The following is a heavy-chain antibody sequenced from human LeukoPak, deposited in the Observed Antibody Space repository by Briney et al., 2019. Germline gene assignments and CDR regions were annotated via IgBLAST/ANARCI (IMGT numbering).Heavy chain of an antibody. V-gene: IGHV3-23*01. Sequence: GGSLRLSCAGSGFTLSTYAMGWVRQAPGKGLEWVSTISGSGGSTSYADSVKGRFTISRDNSKNTFYLQMNGLRAEDTAVYYCVKDQAREYFDYWGQGTLVTVSS. CDR3: VKDQAREYFDY. CDR1: GFTLSTYA. CDR2: ISGSGGST. D-gene: IGHD6-6*01. J-gene: IGHJ4*02.